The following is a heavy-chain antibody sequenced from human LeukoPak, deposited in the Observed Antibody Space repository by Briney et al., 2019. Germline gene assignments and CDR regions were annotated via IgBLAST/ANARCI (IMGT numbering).Heavy chain of an antibody. Sequence: PGGSLRLSCAASGFIFTTYGMSWVRQAPGKGLEWVSYISFSSATIHYADSVKGRFTISRDNAKNSLYLQLNSLRAEDTALYYCARDTHYYGSGSPAFDLWGRGTMVTVSS. CDR2: ISFSSATI. CDR1: GFIFTTYG. V-gene: IGHV3-48*01. J-gene: IGHJ3*01. CDR3: ARDTHYYGSGSPAFDL. D-gene: IGHD3-10*01.